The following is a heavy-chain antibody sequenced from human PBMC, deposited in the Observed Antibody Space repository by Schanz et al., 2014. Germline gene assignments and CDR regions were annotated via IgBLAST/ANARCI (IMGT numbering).Heavy chain of an antibody. CDR1: GFTFSDYY. Sequence: EVQLVESGGGLVQPGRSLRLSCAASGFTFSDYYMTWIRQAPGKGLEWVSAITGSGSKTYYADSVKGRFTIARDNSKNTLFLQMDSLRVEDTAVYYCARDGFGGYLDSWGQGTLVTVSS. J-gene: IGHJ4*02. CDR2: ITGSGSKT. CDR3: ARDGFGGYLDS. D-gene: IGHD3-10*01. V-gene: IGHV3-23*04.